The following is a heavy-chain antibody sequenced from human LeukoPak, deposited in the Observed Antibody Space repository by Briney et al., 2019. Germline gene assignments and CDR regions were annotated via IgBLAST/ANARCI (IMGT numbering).Heavy chain of an antibody. CDR1: GGSFSGYYW. D-gene: IGHD4-23*01. J-gene: IGHJ4*02. Sequence: PSETLSLTCAVYGGSFSGYYWMHWVRQAPGKGLVWVSRINSDGSSTSYADSVKGRFTISRDNAKNTLYLQMNSLRAEDTAVYYCASGKGVYGGSPFDYWGQGTLVTVSS. V-gene: IGHV3-74*01. CDR2: INSDGSST. CDR3: ASGKGVYGGSPFDY.